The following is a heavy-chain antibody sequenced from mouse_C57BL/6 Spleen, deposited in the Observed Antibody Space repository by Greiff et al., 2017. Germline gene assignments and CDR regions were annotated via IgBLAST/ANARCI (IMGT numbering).Heavy chain of an antibody. CDR1: GYTFTDYY. Sequence: VQLQQSGPELVKPGASVKISCKASGYTFTDYYMNWVKQSHGKSLEWIGDINPNNGGTSYNQKFKGKATLTVDKSSSTAYMELRSLTSEDSAVYYCARGGNYYDYYARDYWGQGTSVTVSS. D-gene: IGHD2-1*01. J-gene: IGHJ4*01. CDR2: INPNNGGT. CDR3: ARGGNYYDYYARDY. V-gene: IGHV1-26*01.